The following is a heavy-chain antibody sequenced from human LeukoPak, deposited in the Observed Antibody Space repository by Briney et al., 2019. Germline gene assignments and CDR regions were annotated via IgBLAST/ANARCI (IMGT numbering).Heavy chain of an antibody. D-gene: IGHD1-26*01. CDR3: ARSVVGATGEGGNWFDP. J-gene: IGHJ5*02. CDR1: GYTFIAYY. Sequence: GASVKVSCKASGYTFIAYYMHWVRQAPGQGLEWMGWINPNSGGTNYAQKFQGRVTMTRDMSTSTVYMELSSLRSEDTAVYYCARSVVGATGEGGNWFDPWGQGTLVTVSS. CDR2: INPNSGGT. V-gene: IGHV1-2*02.